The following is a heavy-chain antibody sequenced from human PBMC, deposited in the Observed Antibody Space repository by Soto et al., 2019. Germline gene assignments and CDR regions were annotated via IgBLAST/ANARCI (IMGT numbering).Heavy chain of an antibody. CDR1: GFTFSSYA. J-gene: IGHJ4*02. V-gene: IGHV3-23*01. CDR3: AKSGIPQYYLDY. Sequence: EVQLLESGGGLVQPGGSLRPSCAASGFTFSSYAMSWVRQAPGKGLEWVSAISGSGGSTYYADSVKGRFTISRDNSKNTLYLQMNSLRAEDTAVYYCAKSGIPQYYLDYWGQGTLVTVSS. D-gene: IGHD2-2*02. CDR2: ISGSGGST.